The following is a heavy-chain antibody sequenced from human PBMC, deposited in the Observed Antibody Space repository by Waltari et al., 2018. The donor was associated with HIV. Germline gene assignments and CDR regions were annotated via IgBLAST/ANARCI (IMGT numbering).Heavy chain of an antibody. CDR2: ISYYGDNK. CDR3: ARGASGWSPGY. J-gene: IGHJ4*02. D-gene: IGHD6-19*01. V-gene: IGHV3-30*03. Sequence: QVKLVASGGGVVQPGRSLRLSCLASGFTFSSYGMHWVRQAPGKGLEWVTVISYYGDNKYYADSVKGRFTISRDNSKNTLYLQMNSLRPEDTAVYYCARGASGWSPGYWGQGTLVTVSS. CDR1: GFTFSSYG.